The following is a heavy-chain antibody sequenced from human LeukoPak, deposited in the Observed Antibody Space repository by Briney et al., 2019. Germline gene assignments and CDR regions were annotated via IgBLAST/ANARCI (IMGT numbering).Heavy chain of an antibody. CDR3: ARGRVSSSTWYSTYYYYFYMDV. CDR1: DGSITMYY. J-gene: IGHJ6*03. V-gene: IGHV4-59*01. Sequence: SETLSLTCSVSDGSITMYYWTWIRQPPGKGLEWFGYVNHTGSTNFNLSLNCRVSISRDTTKNTFSLRLRSVTAADTAVYFCARGRVSSSTWYSTYYYYFYMDVWGKATTVTVSS. D-gene: IGHD1-1*01. CDR2: VNHTGST.